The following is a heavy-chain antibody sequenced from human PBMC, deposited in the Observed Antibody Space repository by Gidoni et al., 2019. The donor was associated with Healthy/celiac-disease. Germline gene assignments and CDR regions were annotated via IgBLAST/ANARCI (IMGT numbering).Heavy chain of an antibody. J-gene: IGHJ4*02. V-gene: IGHV1-69*01. CDR1: GGTFSSYA. D-gene: IGHD3-10*01. CDR3: ASRRFGGFEEYYFDY. CDR2: IIPIFGTA. Sequence: QVHLVQSGAEVKKPGSSVKVSCKASGGTFSSYAISWVRQAPGQGLEWMGGIIPIFGTANYAQKFQGRVTITADESTTTAYMDLSSLRSEDTAVYYCASRRFGGFEEYYFDYWGQGTLVTVSS.